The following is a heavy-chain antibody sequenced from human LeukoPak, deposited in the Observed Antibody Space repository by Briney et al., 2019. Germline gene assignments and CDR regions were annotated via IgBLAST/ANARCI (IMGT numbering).Heavy chain of an antibody. D-gene: IGHD2-21*01. CDR1: GGSITGSNSN. Sequence: SETLSLTCSVSGGSITGSNSNWSWLRQPPGKGLKWIVNNYFNGNAHYNPCLRSRLPLSVDTSTRQFSLKLGPVTAADAAAYWCACGAIPGPVGVGGKSWFDPWGQGTLVTVSS. J-gene: IGHJ5*02. CDR2: NYFNGNA. V-gene: IGHV4-39*01. CDR3: ACGAIPGPVGVGGKSWFDP.